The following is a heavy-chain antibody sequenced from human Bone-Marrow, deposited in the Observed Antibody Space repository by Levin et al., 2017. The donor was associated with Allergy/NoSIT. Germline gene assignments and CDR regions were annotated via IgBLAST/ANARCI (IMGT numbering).Heavy chain of an antibody. J-gene: IGHJ3*01. CDR1: GGSITSSNF. CDR3: AAERTLTNFDESNDAFDV. CDR2: SFHSGTT. D-gene: IGHD2-8*01. Sequence: RASETLSLTCAVSGGSITSSNFWSWVRQSPGKGLEWIGESFHSGTTNYNPSLESRVTISVDKSNNQFYLRLSSVTAADTAVYYCAAERTLTNFDESNDAFDVWGQGARVIVSP. V-gene: IGHV4-4*02.